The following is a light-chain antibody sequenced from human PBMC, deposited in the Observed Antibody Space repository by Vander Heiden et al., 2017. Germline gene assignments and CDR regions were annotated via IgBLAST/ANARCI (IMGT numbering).Light chain of an antibody. CDR1: QSIGFS. J-gene: IGKJ2*01. V-gene: IGKV1-39*01. CDR3: QQSSTTPPYT. CDR2: AAS. Sequence: DLKMTQSPSSLSASVGDRVTITCRTSQSIGFSLNWYQQKPGKAPKLLIYAASVLQSGVPSRFSGSGSGTHFTLTINSLQPEDFATYYCQQSSTTPPYTFGPGTKLGIK.